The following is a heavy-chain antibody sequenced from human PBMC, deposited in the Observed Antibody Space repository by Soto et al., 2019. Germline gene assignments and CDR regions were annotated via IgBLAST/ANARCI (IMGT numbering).Heavy chain of an antibody. CDR2: IIPMFDTP. D-gene: IGHD5-18*01. V-gene: IGHV1-69*13. J-gene: IGHJ4*02. CDR1: GGTFSSDS. CDR3: ARDRVQIWLYVGIFDG. Sequence: ASVKVSCKASGGTFSSDSFSWVRQAPGQGLEWMGGIIPMFDTPIYAQKFQDRVTITADESTSTAYMQLSSLRAEDTAVYYCARDRVQIWLYVGIFDGWGQGTMVTVSS.